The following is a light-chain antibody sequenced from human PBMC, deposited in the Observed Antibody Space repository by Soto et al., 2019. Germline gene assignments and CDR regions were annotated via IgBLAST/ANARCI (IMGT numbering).Light chain of an antibody. V-gene: IGKV3-15*01. CDR1: QSVSSN. Sequence: EIVMTQYPATLSVSPGERATLSCRASQSVSSNLAWYQQKPGQAPRLLIYGASTRATGIPARFSGSGSGTEFTRTISSLQSEDFAVYYCQQYNNWPRAFGQGTKVEIK. CDR2: GAS. J-gene: IGKJ1*01. CDR3: QQYNNWPRA.